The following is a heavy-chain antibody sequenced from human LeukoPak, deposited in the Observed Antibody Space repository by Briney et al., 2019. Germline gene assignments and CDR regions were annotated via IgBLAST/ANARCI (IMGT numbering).Heavy chain of an antibody. V-gene: IGHV3-7*05. CDR2: IKVDGSEK. J-gene: IGHJ4*02. D-gene: IGHD2-21*01. CDR3: ARDVWNYFDY. CDR1: GFTFSTYL. Sequence: GGSLRLSCAASGFTFSTYLMSWVRQSPGKGLEWVAIIKVDGSEKYYVDSVKGRFTISRDNAKNALYLQMNSLRAEDTAVYYCARDVWNYFDYWGQGTLVTVSS.